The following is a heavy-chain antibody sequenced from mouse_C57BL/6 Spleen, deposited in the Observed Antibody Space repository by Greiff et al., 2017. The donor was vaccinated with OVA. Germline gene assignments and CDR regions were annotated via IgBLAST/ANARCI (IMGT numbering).Heavy chain of an antibody. V-gene: IGHV1-15*01. J-gene: IGHJ2*01. D-gene: IGHD4-1*01. CDR2: IDPETGGT. CDR1: GYTFTDYE. CDR3: TRLGT. Sequence: QVHVKQSGAELVRPGASVTLSCKASGYTFTDYEMHWVKQTPVHGLEWIGAIDPETGGTAYNQKFKGKAILTADKSSSTAYMELRSLTSADSAVYYSTRLGTWGQGTTLTVSA.